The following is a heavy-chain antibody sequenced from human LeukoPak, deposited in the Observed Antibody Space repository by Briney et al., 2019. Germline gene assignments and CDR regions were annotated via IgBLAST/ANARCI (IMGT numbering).Heavy chain of an antibody. J-gene: IGHJ3*02. CDR1: GVSLNNYY. CDR3: ARGSLTGDDSFDI. CDR2: IYHSGST. D-gene: IGHD3-9*01. Sequence: SETLSLTCTVSGVSLNNYYWSWIRQPPGTGREWFGYIYHSGSTNYNPSLKSRVTISVDRSKNQFSLKLNSVTAADTAVYYCARGSLTGDDSFDIWGQGTMVTVSS. V-gene: IGHV4-59*01.